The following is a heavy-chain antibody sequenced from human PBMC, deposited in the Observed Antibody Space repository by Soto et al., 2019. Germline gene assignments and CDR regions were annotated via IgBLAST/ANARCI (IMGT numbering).Heavy chain of an antibody. J-gene: IGHJ4*02. CDR1: GFIFRTYS. V-gene: IGHV3-48*02. CDR3: ARGIMIFGVDQYYFDY. CDR2: TSGSGRTT. Sequence: HPGGSLRLSCAASGFIFRTYSMNWVRQAPGKGLEWVSYTSGSGRTTYYADSVKGRFTISRDNAKNSLYLQMNSLRDEDTAVYYCARGIMIFGVDQYYFDYWGLGTLVTVSS. D-gene: IGHD3-3*01.